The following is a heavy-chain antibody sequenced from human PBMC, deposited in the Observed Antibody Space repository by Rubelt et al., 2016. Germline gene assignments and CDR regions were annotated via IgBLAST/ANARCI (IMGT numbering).Heavy chain of an antibody. CDR3: VTSMPSSSAVY. D-gene: IGHD6-6*01. V-gene: IGHV3-48*03. CDR1: GFTFRSFN. Sequence: GGSLRLSCVASGFTFRSFNMNWVRQPPGKGLEWVSYICGSGGTQFYTDSVKGRFTISRDNAKNSLDLQMNSLRDEDTAVYYCVTSMPSSSAVYWGQGALVTVSP. J-gene: IGHJ4*02. CDR2: ICGSGGTQ.